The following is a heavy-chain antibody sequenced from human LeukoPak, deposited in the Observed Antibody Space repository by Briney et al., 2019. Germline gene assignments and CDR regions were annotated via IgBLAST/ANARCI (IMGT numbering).Heavy chain of an antibody. V-gene: IGHV3-23*01. CDR2: ISGSGGST. J-gene: IGHJ4*02. CDR1: GFTFSSYA. D-gene: IGHD3-10*01. Sequence: PGGSQRLSCAASGFTFSSYAMSWVRQAPGKGLEWVSAISGSGGSTYYADSVKGRFTISRDNSKNTLYLQMNSLRAEDTAVYYCAKTGYYGSGTSYFDYWGQGTLVTVSS. CDR3: AKTGYYGSGTSYFDY.